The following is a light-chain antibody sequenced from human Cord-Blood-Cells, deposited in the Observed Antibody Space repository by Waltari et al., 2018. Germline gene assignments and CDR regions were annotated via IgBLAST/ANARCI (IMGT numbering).Light chain of an antibody. Sequence: QSALTQPRSVSGSPGQSVTISCTGTRSDAGGYNYVSWYQQHPGKAPKLMIYDVSKRPSGVPDRISGSKSGNTASLTISGLPADDEADYYCCSYAGSYTVVFGGGTKLTVL. CDR1: RSDAGGYNY. CDR2: DVS. V-gene: IGLV2-11*01. CDR3: CSYAGSYTVV. J-gene: IGLJ2*01.